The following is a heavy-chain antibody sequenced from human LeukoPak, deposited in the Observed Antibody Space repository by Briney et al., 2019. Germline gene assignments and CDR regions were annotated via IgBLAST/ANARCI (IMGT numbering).Heavy chain of an antibody. CDR2: INPSGDST. J-gene: IGHJ6*03. D-gene: IGHD3-10*01. Sequence: GASVKVSCKASGDTFTSYYMHWVRQAPGQGLEWMGIINPSGDSTSYAQKFQGRVTMTRDTSTSTVYMELSSLRSEDTAVYYCARGPRITLVRGGQWYYYMDVWGKGTTVTISS. CDR1: GDTFTSYY. CDR3: ARGPRITLVRGGQWYYYMDV. V-gene: IGHV1-46*01.